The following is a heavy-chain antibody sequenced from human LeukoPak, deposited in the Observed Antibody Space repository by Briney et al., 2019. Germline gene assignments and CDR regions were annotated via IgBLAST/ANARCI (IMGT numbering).Heavy chain of an antibody. CDR3: AKSQSVAGISLFDY. D-gene: IGHD6-19*01. CDR1: GFTFSNYA. V-gene: IGHV3-30*04. CDR2: ISFDGSNK. Sequence: PGGSLRLSCAASGFTFSNYAVHWVRQAPGKGLEWVSFISFDGSNKYYADSVKGRFTISRDNSKNTLYLQMNSLRADDTAVYYCAKSQSVAGISLFDYWGQGTLVTVSS. J-gene: IGHJ4*02.